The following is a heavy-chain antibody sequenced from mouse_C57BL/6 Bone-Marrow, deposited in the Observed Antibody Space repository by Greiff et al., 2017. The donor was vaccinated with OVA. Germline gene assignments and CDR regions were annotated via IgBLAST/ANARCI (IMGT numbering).Heavy chain of an antibody. Sequence: VQLQQSGPELVKPGDSVKISCKASGYSFTGYFMNWVMQSHGKSLEWIGRINPYNGDTFYNQKFKGKATLTVDKSSSTAHMELRSLTSEDSAVYYCARCYGSSYWYFDVWGTGTTVTVSS. D-gene: IGHD1-1*01. CDR2: INPYNGDT. V-gene: IGHV1-20*01. CDR1: GYSFTGYF. CDR3: ARCYGSSYWYFDV. J-gene: IGHJ1*03.